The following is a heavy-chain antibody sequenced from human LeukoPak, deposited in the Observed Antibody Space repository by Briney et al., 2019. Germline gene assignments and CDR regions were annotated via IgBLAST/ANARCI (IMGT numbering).Heavy chain of an antibody. CDR3: ARDCLVTALDY. J-gene: IGHJ4*02. CDR1: GFTFSSYA. V-gene: IGHV3-30*01. CDR2: ISYDGSNK. Sequence: PGGSLRLSCAASGFTFSSYAMHWVRQAPGKGLEWVAVISYDGSNKYYADSVEGRFTISRDNSKNTLYLQMNSLRAEDTAVYYCARDCLVTALDYWGQGTLVTVSS. D-gene: IGHD2-21*02.